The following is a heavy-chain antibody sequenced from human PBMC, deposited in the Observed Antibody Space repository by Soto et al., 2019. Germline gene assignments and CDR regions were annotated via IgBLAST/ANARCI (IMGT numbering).Heavy chain of an antibody. J-gene: IGHJ4*02. D-gene: IGHD6-25*01. CDR2: INPSGGST. Sequence: QVQLVQSGAEVKKPGASVKVSCKASGYTFTSYYMHWVRQAPGQGLEWMGIINPSGGSTSYAQKFQGRVTMTRDTSTSTVYMEPSSLRSEDTAVYYCARDSRQASSADNPDSWGQGTLVTVSS. CDR1: GYTFTSYY. V-gene: IGHV1-46*01. CDR3: ARDSRQASSADNPDS.